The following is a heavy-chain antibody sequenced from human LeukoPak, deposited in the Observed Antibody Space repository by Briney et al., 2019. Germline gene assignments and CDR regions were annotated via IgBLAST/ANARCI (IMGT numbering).Heavy chain of an antibody. CDR2: IYYSGGT. CDR1: GGSINYYY. J-gene: IGHJ5*02. V-gene: IGHV4-59*01. D-gene: IGHD6-19*01. Sequence: SETLSLTCTVSGGSINYYYWMWIRQPPGKGLEWIGYIYYSGGTHYNPSLKSRVTMLVDTSKNQFSLKLTAVTAEDTAVYYCARDGAVAVAGTYWFDPWGQGTLVTVSS. CDR3: ARDGAVAVAGTYWFDP.